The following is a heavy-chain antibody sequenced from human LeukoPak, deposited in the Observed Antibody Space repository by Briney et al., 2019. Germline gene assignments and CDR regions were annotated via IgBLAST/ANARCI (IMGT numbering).Heavy chain of an antibody. CDR3: ARNVVVVAANWFDP. J-gene: IGHJ5*02. CDR2: ISYDGSNK. CDR1: GFTFSSYG. D-gene: IGHD2-15*01. Sequence: PGRSLRLSCAASGFTFSSYGMHWVRQAPGKGLEWVAVISYDGSNKYYADSVKGRFTISRDNSKNTLYLQMNSLRAEDTAVYYCARNVVVVAANWFDPWGQGTLVTVSS. V-gene: IGHV3-30*03.